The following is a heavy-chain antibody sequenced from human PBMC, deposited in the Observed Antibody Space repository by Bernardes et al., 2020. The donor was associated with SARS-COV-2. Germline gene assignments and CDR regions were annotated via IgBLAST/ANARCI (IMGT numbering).Heavy chain of an antibody. D-gene: IGHD6-13*01. CDR2: VSNSGNI. V-gene: IGHV4-39*01. CDR1: GGYISSSIHY. J-gene: IGHJ3*02. CDR3: GRHQTSRWVYDDFDI. Sequence: SETMSLTCTVSGGYISSSIHYWGCIRQPPGKGLEWMGSVSNSGNIYYNPPLKSRVTISVDTSKNPFSLKLSYVTAADTAVYYCGRHQTSRWVYDDFDIWGQGTMVTVSS.